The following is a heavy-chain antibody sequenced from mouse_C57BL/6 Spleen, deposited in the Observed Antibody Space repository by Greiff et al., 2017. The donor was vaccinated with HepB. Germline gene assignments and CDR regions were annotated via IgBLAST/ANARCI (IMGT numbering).Heavy chain of an antibody. J-gene: IGHJ3*01. CDR1: GYTFTSYW. CDR3: ARSGGSITTVDPSWFAY. Sequence: QVHVKQSGAELVRPGSSVKLSCKASGYTFTSYWMHWVKQRPIQGLEWIGNIDPSDSETHYNQKFKDKATLTVDKSSSTAYMQLSSLTSEDSAVYYWARSGGSITTVDPSWFAYWGQGTLVTVSA. CDR2: IDPSDSET. D-gene: IGHD1-1*01. V-gene: IGHV1-52*01.